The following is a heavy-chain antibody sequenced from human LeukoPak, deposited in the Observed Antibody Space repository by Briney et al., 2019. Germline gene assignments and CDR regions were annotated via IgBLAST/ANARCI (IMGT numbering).Heavy chain of an antibody. CDR2: ISYDGSNK. Sequence: GKSLRLSCAASGFTFFSYGMHWVRQAPGKGLEWVAGISYDGSNKYYVDSVKGRFTISRDNSKNTLYLEMISLRIEDTAVYYCAKGPVSGSRSPLDYWGQGTLVTVSS. CDR3: AKGPVSGSRSPLDY. CDR1: GFTFFSYG. D-gene: IGHD1-26*01. J-gene: IGHJ4*02. V-gene: IGHV3-30*18.